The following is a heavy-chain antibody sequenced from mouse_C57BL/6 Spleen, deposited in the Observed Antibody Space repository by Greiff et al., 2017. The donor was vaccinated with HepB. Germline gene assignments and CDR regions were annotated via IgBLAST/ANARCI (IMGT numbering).Heavy chain of an antibody. V-gene: IGHV3-6*01. CDR2: ISYDGSN. CDR1: GYSITSGYY. J-gene: IGHJ4*01. CDR3: ARRGVYAMDY. Sequence: EVKLMESGPGLVKPSQSLSLTCSVTGYSITSGYYWNWIRQFPGNKLEWMGYISYDGSNNYNPSLKNRISITRDTSKNQFFLKLNSVTTEDTATYYCARRGVYAMDYWGQGTSVTVSS.